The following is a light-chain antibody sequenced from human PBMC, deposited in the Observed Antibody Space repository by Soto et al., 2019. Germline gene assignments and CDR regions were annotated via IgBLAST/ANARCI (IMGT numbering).Light chain of an antibody. CDR2: EDT. CDR1: SSDVGGYKY. V-gene: IGLV2-23*01. Sequence: QSTLTQPASVSGSPGQSITISYTGTSSDVGGYKYVSWYQQHPGKAPKLMIYEDTKRPSGISNRFSASKSGTTASLTISGLQAEDEADYHCSSFAGSGTLVVFGGGTKVTVL. CDR3: SSFAGSGTLVV. J-gene: IGLJ2*01.